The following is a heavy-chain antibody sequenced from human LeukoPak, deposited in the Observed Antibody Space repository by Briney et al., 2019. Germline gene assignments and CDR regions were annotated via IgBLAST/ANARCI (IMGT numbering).Heavy chain of an antibody. Sequence: GESLKISCKGSGYNFSSYWIGWVRQMPGKGLEWMGIIYPDDSDTRYSPSFQGQVTISADKSISTAYLQWGSLKASDTAMYYCARRDGYTFDYWGQGTLVTLSS. CDR3: ARRDGYTFDY. CDR1: GYNFSSYW. CDR2: IYPDDSDT. D-gene: IGHD5-24*01. V-gene: IGHV5-51*01. J-gene: IGHJ4*02.